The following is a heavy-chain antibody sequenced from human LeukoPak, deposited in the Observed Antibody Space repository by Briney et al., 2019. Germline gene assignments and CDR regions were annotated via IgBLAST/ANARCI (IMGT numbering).Heavy chain of an antibody. V-gene: IGHV5-51*01. CDR1: GYSFTSYW. Sequence: GESLKISCKGSGYSFTSYWIGWVRQMPGKGLEWMGIIYPGDSDTRYSPSFQGQVTISADKSISTAYLQWSSLKASDTAMYYCARYIITAMVTNYFDYWGQGTLVTVSS. CDR3: ARYIITAMVTNYFDY. J-gene: IGHJ4*02. CDR2: IYPGDSDT. D-gene: IGHD5-18*01.